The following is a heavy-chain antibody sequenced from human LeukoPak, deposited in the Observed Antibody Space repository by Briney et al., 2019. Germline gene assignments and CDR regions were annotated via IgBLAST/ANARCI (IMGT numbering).Heavy chain of an antibody. CDR3: ARDRQIVGANYYYGMDV. Sequence: SVKVSCKASGGTFSSYAISWVQQAPGQGLEWMGRIIPILGIANYAQKFQGRVTITADKSTSTAYMELSSLRSEDTAVYYCARDRQIVGANYYYGMDVWGQGTTVTVSS. CDR2: IIPILGIA. V-gene: IGHV1-69*04. D-gene: IGHD1-26*01. CDR1: GGTFSSYA. J-gene: IGHJ6*02.